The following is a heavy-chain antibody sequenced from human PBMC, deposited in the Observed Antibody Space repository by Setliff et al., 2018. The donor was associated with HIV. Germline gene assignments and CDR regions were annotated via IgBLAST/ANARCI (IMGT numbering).Heavy chain of an antibody. J-gene: IGHJ4*02. CDR1: GGSFRGYY. Sequence: CAVYGGSFRGYYWSWIRQPPGKGLEWIGEINHSGSTNYNPSLKSRVTISVDTSKSQFSLKLSSVTAADTALYYCARGSDYIWGNYRFPFDYWGQGALVTVSS. CDR2: INHSGST. CDR3: ARGSDYIWGNYRFPFDY. D-gene: IGHD3-16*02. V-gene: IGHV4-34*01.